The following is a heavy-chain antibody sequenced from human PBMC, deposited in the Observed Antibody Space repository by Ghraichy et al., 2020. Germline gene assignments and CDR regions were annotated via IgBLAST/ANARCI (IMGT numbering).Heavy chain of an antibody. D-gene: IGHD6-19*01. CDR1: DGSINTYY. J-gene: IGHJ4*02. V-gene: IGHV4-59*12. Sequence: SETLSLTCNVSDGSINTYYWSWLRQAPGKGLEWIGYIYHNGTTNNNPSLKTRVTMSLDTSKNEVSLTVTSVIAADTAVYYCARGPWLIRGPDQWGQGTLVTVSS. CDR3: ARGPWLIRGPDQ. CDR2: IYHNGTT.